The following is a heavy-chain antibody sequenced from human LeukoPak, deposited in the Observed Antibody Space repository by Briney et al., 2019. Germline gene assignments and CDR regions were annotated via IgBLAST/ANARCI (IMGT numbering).Heavy chain of an antibody. V-gene: IGHV3-9*01. Sequence: PGGSLRLSCAASGFTFDDYAMHWVRQAPGRGLEWVSSINWTSGTIGYADSVKGRFTISRDSAKNSLYLQMNSLRAEDTALYYCAKDVSPSNNWHGPTFEYWGQGTLVTVSS. CDR3: AKDVSPSNNWHGPTFEY. J-gene: IGHJ4*02. CDR2: INWTSGTI. CDR1: GFTFDDYA. D-gene: IGHD1-1*01.